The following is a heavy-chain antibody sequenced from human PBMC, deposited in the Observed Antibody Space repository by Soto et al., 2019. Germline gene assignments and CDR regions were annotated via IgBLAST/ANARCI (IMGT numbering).Heavy chain of an antibody. D-gene: IGHD6-13*01. Sequence: QVQLVESGGGVVQPGRSLRLSCAASGFTFSSYGMHWVRQAPGKGLEWVAVIWYDGSNKYYADSVKGRFTISRDNSKNTLYLQMNSLRAEDTAVYYCARERVSWNYYYYMDVWGKGTTVTVSS. V-gene: IGHV3-33*01. CDR2: IWYDGSNK. J-gene: IGHJ6*03. CDR3: ARERVSWNYYYYMDV. CDR1: GFTFSSYG.